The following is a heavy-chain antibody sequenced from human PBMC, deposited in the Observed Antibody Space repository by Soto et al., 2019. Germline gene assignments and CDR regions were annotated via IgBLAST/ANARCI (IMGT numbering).Heavy chain of an antibody. Sequence: QLQLQESGPGLVRPSETLSLTCTVSGDSITSNNFYWGWIRQAPGLGLEWIGSSSHGGSTYYNPSLSTRVTVSVDTSKNHYSLTLSSVTAADTAVYFCARPLAGQKVVGFAHWGQGTLVTVSS. J-gene: IGHJ4*02. CDR1: GDSITSNNFY. CDR3: ARPLAGQKVVGFAH. V-gene: IGHV4-39*02. D-gene: IGHD2-15*01. CDR2: SSHGGST.